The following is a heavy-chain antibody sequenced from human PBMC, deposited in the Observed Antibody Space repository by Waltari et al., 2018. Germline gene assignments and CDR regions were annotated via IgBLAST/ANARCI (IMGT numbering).Heavy chain of an antibody. Sequence: QLQLQESGPGLVKPSETLSLTCTVSGGSISSSSYYWGWIPQPPGKGLEWIGSIYYSGSTYYNPSLKSRVTISVDTSKNQFSLKLSSVTAADTAVYYCAGRNYYDRGWYFDLWGRGTLVTVSS. CDR2: IYYSGST. J-gene: IGHJ2*01. D-gene: IGHD3-22*01. CDR3: AGRNYYDRGWYFDL. CDR1: GGSISSSSYY. V-gene: IGHV4-39*01.